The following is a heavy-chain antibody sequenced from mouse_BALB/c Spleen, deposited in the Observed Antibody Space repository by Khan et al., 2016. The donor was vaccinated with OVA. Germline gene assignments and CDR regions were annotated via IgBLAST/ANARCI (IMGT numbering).Heavy chain of an antibody. Sequence: VQLKQSGPELVKPGASVKMSCKASGYTFTSYVMHWVKQKPGQGLEWIGYISPNNDGSKYNEKFRSKATLTSDKSSSTAYMELRSLNSEDSAVYYCLGSLDYYGSAYEGFAYWGQGTLVTVSA. CDR1: GYTFTSYV. V-gene: IGHV1S136*01. D-gene: IGHD1-1*01. J-gene: IGHJ3*01. CDR2: ISPNNDGS. CDR3: LGSLDYYGSAYEGFAY.